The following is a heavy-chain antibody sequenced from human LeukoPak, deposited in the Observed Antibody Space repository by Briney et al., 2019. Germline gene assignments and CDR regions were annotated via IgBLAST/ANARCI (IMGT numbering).Heavy chain of an antibody. D-gene: IGHD2-8*01. V-gene: IGHV3-9*01. CDR3: AKEGSVCTNEICRYFDY. Sequence: GRSLRLSCVASGFAFRGSAMHWVRQVPGKGLEWVSGISWSSEYMFYADSVKGRFTISRDNAENSPYLQMDSLRVEDTALYFCAKEGSVCTNEICRYFDYWGQGALVTVSS. J-gene: IGHJ4*02. CDR2: ISWSSEYM. CDR1: GFAFRGSA.